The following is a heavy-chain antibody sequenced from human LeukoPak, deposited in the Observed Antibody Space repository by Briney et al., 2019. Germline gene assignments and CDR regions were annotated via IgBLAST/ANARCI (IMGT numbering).Heavy chain of an antibody. V-gene: IGHV3-23*01. J-gene: IGHJ4*02. CDR1: GFTFSSYA. Sequence: PEGSLRLSCAASGFTFSSYAMSWVRQAPGKGLEWVSAISGSGGSTYYADSVKGRFTISRDNSKNTLYLQMNSLRAEDTAVYYCARGVYIAAAQYGYWGQGTLVTVSS. D-gene: IGHD6-13*01. CDR3: ARGVYIAAAQYGY. CDR2: ISGSGGST.